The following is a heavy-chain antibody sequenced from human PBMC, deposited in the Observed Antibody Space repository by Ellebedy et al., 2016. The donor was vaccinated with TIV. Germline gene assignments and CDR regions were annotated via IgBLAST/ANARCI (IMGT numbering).Heavy chain of an antibody. V-gene: IGHV3-33*03. CDR1: GFNFSSYG. CDR2: IWYDGSNK. CDR3: AKDIFPSSTGPFDS. J-gene: IGHJ4*02. Sequence: GESLKISCAASGFNFSSYGMHWVRQAPGRGLEWVAVIWYDGSNKYYADSVKGRFTISRDNAKNSLYLQMNSLRAEDSALYYCAKDIFPSSTGPFDSWGQGTLVTVSS. D-gene: IGHD1-1*01.